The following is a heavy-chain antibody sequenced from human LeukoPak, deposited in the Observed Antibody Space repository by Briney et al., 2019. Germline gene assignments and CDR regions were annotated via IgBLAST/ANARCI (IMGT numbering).Heavy chain of an antibody. CDR1: GFTFDDYA. D-gene: IGHD6-19*01. Sequence: GGSLRLSCAGSGFTFDDYAMSWVRQAPGKGLEWVSGINWNGGSTGYADSVKGRFTISRDNAKNSLYLQMNSLRAEDTAVYYCASIAYSSGWYDYWGQGTLVTVSS. V-gene: IGHV3-20*04. J-gene: IGHJ4*02. CDR2: INWNGGST. CDR3: ASIAYSSGWYDY.